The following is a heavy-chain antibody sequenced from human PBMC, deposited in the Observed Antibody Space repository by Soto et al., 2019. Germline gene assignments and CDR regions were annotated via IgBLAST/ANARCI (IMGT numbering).Heavy chain of an antibody. V-gene: IGHV3-72*01. CDR1: GFSLSDHY. J-gene: IGHJ6*02. Sequence: EVQLVESGGGLVQPGGSLRLSCAASGFSLSDHYMDWVRQAPGKGLEWLGRSRDKPNRYTTEYATSVRGRFIISRNDSKTLLYLQLTSLKTEDTAWYTWPRGAHASGPDRYNYGMDVWGQGTTVTASS. D-gene: IGHD3-10*01. CDR2: SRDKPNRYTT. CDR3: PRGAHASGPDRYNYGMDV.